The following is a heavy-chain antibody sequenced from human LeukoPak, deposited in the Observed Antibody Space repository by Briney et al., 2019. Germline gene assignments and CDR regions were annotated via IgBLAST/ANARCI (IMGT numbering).Heavy chain of an antibody. CDR3: ARDNSVTMVWGVTQNYYYYGMDV. CDR1: GFTFTSYS. CDR2: ISSSSGTI. J-gene: IGHJ6*02. V-gene: IGHV3-48*02. Sequence: PGGSLRLSCEASGFTFTSYSMNWVRQAPGKGLEWVSYISSSSGTIDYADSVKGRFTISRDNAKNSLYLQMNSLRDEDSAVYYCARDNSVTMVWGVTQNYYYYGMDVWGQGTTVTVSS. D-gene: IGHD3-10*01.